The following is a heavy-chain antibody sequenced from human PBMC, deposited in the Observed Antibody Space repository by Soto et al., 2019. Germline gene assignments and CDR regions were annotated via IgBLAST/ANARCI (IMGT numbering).Heavy chain of an antibody. CDR2: INPNSGGT. Sequence: ASVKVSCKASGYTFTGYYMHWVRQAPGQGLEWMGWINPNSGGTNYAQKFQGRVTMTRDTSISTAYMELSRLRSDDTAVYYCARGAQLALTYYYSGMDVWGQGTTVTVSS. CDR1: GYTFTGYY. D-gene: IGHD1-7*01. CDR3: ARGAQLALTYYYSGMDV. J-gene: IGHJ6*02. V-gene: IGHV1-2*02.